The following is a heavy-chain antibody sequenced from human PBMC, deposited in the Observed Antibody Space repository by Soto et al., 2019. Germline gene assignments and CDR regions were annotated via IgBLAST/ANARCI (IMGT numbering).Heavy chain of an antibody. V-gene: IGHV1-3*01. CDR2: INAGNGNT. CDR1: GYTFTSYA. Sequence: ASVKVSCKASGYTFTSYAMHWVRQAPGQRLEWMGWINAGNGNTKYSQKFQGRVTITRDTSASTAYMELSSLRSEDTAVYYCASSLHVTQYYYYYMDVWGKGTTVTVSS. J-gene: IGHJ6*03. CDR3: ASSLHVTQYYYYYMDV. D-gene: IGHD3-16*01.